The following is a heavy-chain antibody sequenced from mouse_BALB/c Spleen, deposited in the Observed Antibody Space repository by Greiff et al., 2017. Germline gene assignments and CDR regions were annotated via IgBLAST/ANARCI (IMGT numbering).Heavy chain of an antibody. V-gene: IGHV4-1*02. J-gene: IGHJ3*01. CDR2: INPDSSTI. CDR3: ARPMITTSSWFAY. Sequence: EVQLVESGGGLVQPGGSLKLSCAASGFDFSRYWMSWVRQAPGKGLEWIGEINPDSSTINYTPSLKDKFIISRDNAKNTLYLQMSKVRSEDTALYYCARPMITTSSWFAYWGQGTLVTVSA. D-gene: IGHD2-4*01. CDR1: GFDFSRYW.